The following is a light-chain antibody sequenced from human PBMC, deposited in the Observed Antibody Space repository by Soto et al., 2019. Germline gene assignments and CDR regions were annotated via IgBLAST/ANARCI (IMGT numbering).Light chain of an antibody. V-gene: IGLV2-14*01. CDR1: SSDVGGYNY. CDR3: SSYTSSSTPHVV. Sequence: QSALTQPASVSGSPGQSITISCTGASSDVGGYNYVSWYQQHPGKAPKLMIYDVSNRPSGVSNRFSGSKSGNTASLTISGLQAEDEADYYCSSYTSSSTPHVVFGGGTQLTVL. J-gene: IGLJ2*01. CDR2: DVS.